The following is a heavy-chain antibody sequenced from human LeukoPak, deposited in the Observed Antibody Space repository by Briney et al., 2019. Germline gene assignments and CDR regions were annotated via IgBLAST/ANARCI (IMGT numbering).Heavy chain of an antibody. CDR2: IYPGDSDT. CDR3: ARPNITSYYDSRGYDAFDV. D-gene: IGHD3-22*01. CDR1: GYKFSTYW. Sequence: GESLKISCKGSGYKFSTYWIAWVRQMPGKGLEWMGIIYPGDSDTRYSPSFQGQVTISADKSVNSAYLQWSSLKASGTAMYYCARPNITSYYDSRGYDAFDVWGQGTMVTVSS. V-gene: IGHV5-51*01. J-gene: IGHJ3*01.